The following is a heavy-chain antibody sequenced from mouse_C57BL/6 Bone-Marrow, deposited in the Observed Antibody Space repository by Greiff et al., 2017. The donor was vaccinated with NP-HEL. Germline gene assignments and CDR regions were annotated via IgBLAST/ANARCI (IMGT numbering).Heavy chain of an antibody. D-gene: IGHD1-1*01. CDR3: TTGYYGSSYEGFYFDY. Sequence: EVQLQQSGAELVRPGASVKLSCTASGFNIKDDYMHWVKQRPEQGLEWIGWIDPENGDTEYASKFQGKATITADTSSNTAYLQRSSLTSEDTAVYYCTTGYYGSSYEGFYFDYWGQGTTLTVSS. J-gene: IGHJ2*01. CDR1: GFNIKDDY. V-gene: IGHV14-4*01. CDR2: IDPENGDT.